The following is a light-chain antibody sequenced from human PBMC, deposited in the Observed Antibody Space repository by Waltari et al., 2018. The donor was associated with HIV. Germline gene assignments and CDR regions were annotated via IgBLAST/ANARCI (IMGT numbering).Light chain of an antibody. Sequence: QSALAQPPSASGSPGQSVTISCTGTSSDVGGYGYVSWYQQHPGKAPKLMISDVNKRPSGVPDRFSGSKSGNTAFLTVSGLLAEDEADYYCCSYAGTNSYVVFGGGTKLTVL. V-gene: IGLV2-8*01. CDR3: CSYAGTNSYVV. CDR1: SSDVGGYGY. J-gene: IGLJ2*01. CDR2: DVN.